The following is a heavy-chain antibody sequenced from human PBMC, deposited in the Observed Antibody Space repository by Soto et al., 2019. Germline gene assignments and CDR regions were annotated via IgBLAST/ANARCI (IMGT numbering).Heavy chain of an antibody. V-gene: IGHV3-48*01. CDR1: GFTFSTYS. J-gene: IGHJ4*02. D-gene: IGHD3-3*01. Sequence: GGSLRLSCAASGFTFSTYSMNWVRQAPGKGLEWVSYISSSSSTIFYSDSVKGRFTISRDNSKNTLYLQMDNLRVEDTAMYSCAREATSGATRGFWIDNWGQGTVVTVSS. CDR3: AREATSGATRGFWIDN. CDR2: ISSSSSTI.